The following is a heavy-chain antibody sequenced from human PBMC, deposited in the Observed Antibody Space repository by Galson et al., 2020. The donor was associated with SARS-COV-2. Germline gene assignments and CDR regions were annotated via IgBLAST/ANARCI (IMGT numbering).Heavy chain of an antibody. CDR3: ARDDYGDYVRPYYFDY. J-gene: IGHJ4*02. Sequence: SETLSLTCTVSGYSISSGYYWGWIRQPPGKGLEWIGSIYHSGSTYYNPSLKSRVTISVDTSKNQFSLKLSSVTAADTAVYYCARDDYGDYVRPYYFDYWCQGTLVTVSS. V-gene: IGHV4-38-2*02. CDR2: IYHSGST. D-gene: IGHD4-17*01. CDR1: GYSISSGYY.